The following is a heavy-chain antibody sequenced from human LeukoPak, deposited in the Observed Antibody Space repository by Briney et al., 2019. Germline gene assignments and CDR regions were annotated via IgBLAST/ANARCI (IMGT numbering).Heavy chain of an antibody. Sequence: GRSLRLSCAASGFTFSSYGMHWVRQAPGKGLEWVAVIWYDGSNKYYADSVKGRFTISRDNSMNTLYLQMNTLRAEDTAVYYCAKAPRSSGASENNWFDSWGQGTLVTVSS. V-gene: IGHV3-33*06. D-gene: IGHD1-26*01. CDR2: IWYDGSNK. CDR3: AKAPRSSGASENNWFDS. J-gene: IGHJ5*01. CDR1: GFTFSSYG.